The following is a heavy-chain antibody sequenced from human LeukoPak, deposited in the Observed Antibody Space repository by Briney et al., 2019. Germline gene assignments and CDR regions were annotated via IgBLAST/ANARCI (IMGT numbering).Heavy chain of an antibody. J-gene: IGHJ4*02. CDR2: LGGDGFNA. Sequence: PGGSLRLSCAASGFTFWSYAMTWVRQAPGKGLEWVSTLGGDGFNAYYSDSVKGRFTISRDNSKNTLFLQMNSLRAEDAAVYYCAKHLRILEWLFDYWGQGTLVTVSS. CDR3: AKHLRILEWLFDY. D-gene: IGHD3-3*01. CDR1: GFTFWSYA. V-gene: IGHV3-23*01.